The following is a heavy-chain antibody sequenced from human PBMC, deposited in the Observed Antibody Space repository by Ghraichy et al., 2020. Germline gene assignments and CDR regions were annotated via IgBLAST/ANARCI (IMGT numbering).Heavy chain of an antibody. CDR1: GGSISSSSYY. J-gene: IGHJ6*02. CDR3: ARHSGAGSSGWYLYYYYGMDV. V-gene: IGHV4-39*01. CDR2: IYYSGST. Sequence: SETLSLTCTVSGGSISSSSYYWGWIRQPPGKGLEWVGSIYYSGSTYYNPSLKSRVTISVDTSKNQFSLKLSSVTAADTAVYYCARHSGAGSSGWYLYYYYGMDVWGQGNTVTVSS. D-gene: IGHD6-19*01.